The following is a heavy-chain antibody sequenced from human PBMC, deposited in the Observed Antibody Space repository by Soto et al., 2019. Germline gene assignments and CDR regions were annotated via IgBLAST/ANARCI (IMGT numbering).Heavy chain of an antibody. Sequence: QVQLVQSGAEVKKPGSSVKVSCKASGGPFSNDIITWVRQAPGQGLEWMGRIIPLLSTSTYAQKFQGRLTITADRSTGTAYMELNSLRSEDTAVYYWARDSPVGSTFSGYKASDYWGQGTLITVSS. CDR1: GGPFSNDI. CDR3: ARDSPVGSTFSGYKASDY. J-gene: IGHJ4*02. D-gene: IGHD5-12*01. V-gene: IGHV1-69*08. CDR2: IIPLLSTS.